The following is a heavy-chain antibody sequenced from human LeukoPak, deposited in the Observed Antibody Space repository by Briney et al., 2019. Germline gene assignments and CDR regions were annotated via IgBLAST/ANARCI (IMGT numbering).Heavy chain of an antibody. Sequence: GGSLRLSCAASGFTFSSYGMHWVRQAPGKGLEWVAVIWYDGSNKYYADSVKGRFTISRDNSKNTLYLQMNSLRAEDTAVYYCARGLQTFCYGMDVWGQGTTVIVSS. V-gene: IGHV3-33*01. CDR1: GFTFSSYG. CDR3: ARGLQTFCYGMDV. D-gene: IGHD4-11*01. J-gene: IGHJ6*02. CDR2: IWYDGSNK.